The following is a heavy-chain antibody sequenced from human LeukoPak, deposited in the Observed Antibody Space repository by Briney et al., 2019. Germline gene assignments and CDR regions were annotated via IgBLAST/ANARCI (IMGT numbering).Heavy chain of an antibody. CDR3: VKGGRICSSSTCRVDY. D-gene: IGHD2-2*01. V-gene: IGHV3-23*01. Sequence: GGSLRLSCAASGFSFGSHAMTWVRQAPGKGLEWVSVISGSGAVTHYADSVKGRFTISRDKSNNVLYLQMDNLSAEDTAIYYCVKGGRICSSSTCRVDYWGQGTLVTVSS. J-gene: IGHJ4*02. CDR2: ISGSGAVT. CDR1: GFSFGSHA.